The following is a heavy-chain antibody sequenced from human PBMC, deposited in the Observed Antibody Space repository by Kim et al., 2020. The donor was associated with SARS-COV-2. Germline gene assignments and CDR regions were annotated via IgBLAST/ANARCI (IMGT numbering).Heavy chain of an antibody. D-gene: IGHD3-22*01. CDR1: GYSFTSYD. V-gene: IGHV1-8*01. CDR3: ARDSRGDTGYYFYNCFDS. J-gene: IGHJ5*01. Sequence: ASVTVSCMASGYSFTSYDINWLRQAPGQGLEWMGRMNPSSGVTNYAEKFWGRVTMTRDTSINTAYMELSSLTSQDTAGYFCARDSRGDTGYYFYNCFDS. CDR2: MNPSSGVT.